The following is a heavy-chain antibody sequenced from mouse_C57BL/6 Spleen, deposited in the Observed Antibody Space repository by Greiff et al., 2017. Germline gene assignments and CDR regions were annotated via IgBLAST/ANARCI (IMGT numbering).Heavy chain of an antibody. Sequence: VKLQQSGPELVKPGASVKLSCKASGYTFTSYDINWVKQRPGQGLEWIGWIYPRDGSTKYNEKFKGKATLTVDTSSSTAYMELHSLTSEDSAVYFCARGAYYYGSTRYFDVWGTGTTVTVSS. D-gene: IGHD1-1*01. V-gene: IGHV1-85*01. J-gene: IGHJ1*03. CDR3: ARGAYYYGSTRYFDV. CDR2: IYPRDGST. CDR1: GYTFTSYD.